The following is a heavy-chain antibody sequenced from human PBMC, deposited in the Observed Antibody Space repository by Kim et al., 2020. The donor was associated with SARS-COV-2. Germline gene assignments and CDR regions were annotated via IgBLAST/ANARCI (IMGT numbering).Heavy chain of an antibody. Sequence: FPGFSLSTSGVCVPWIRQPPGKALEWLARICWDDGKYYSTSLRTRLTISKDTSKNQVVLTMTNVDPVDTATYYCARDSPGGHGDYWGLGTLAT. V-gene: IGHV2-70*11. CDR1: GFSLSTSGVC. CDR2: ICWDDGK. D-gene: IGHD3-16*01. CDR3: ARDSPGGHGDY. J-gene: IGHJ4*02.